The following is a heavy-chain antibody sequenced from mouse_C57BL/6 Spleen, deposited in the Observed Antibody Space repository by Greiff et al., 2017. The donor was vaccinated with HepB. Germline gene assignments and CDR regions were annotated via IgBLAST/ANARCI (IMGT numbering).Heavy chain of an antibody. CDR2: INPSTGGT. Sequence: VQLQQSGPELVKPGASVKISCKASGYSFTGYYMHWVKQSSEKSLEWIGEINPSTGGTSYNQKFKGKATLTVDKSSSTAYMQLKSLTSEDSAVYYCAREDYYGSSSYFDVWGTGTTVTVSS. D-gene: IGHD1-1*01. CDR3: AREDYYGSSSYFDV. J-gene: IGHJ1*03. V-gene: IGHV1-43*01. CDR1: GYSFTGYY.